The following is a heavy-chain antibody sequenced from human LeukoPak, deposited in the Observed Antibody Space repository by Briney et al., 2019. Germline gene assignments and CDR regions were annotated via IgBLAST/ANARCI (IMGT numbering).Heavy chain of an antibody. Sequence: GESLKISCKGSGYSFTSYWIGWVRQMPGKGLEWMGIIYPGDSDTRYSPSFQGQVTISADKSISTAYLQWSSLKASDTAMYYCARQRPYYYGSGSLYYFDYWGQGTLVTVSS. V-gene: IGHV5-51*01. CDR1: GYSFTSYW. CDR3: ARQRPYYYGSGSLYYFDY. J-gene: IGHJ4*02. D-gene: IGHD3-10*01. CDR2: IYPGDSDT.